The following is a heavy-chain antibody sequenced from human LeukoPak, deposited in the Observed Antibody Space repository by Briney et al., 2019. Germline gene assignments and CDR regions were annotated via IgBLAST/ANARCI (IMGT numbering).Heavy chain of an antibody. D-gene: IGHD3-10*02. Sequence: PGGSLRLSCAASGFSFNRHGMSWVRQAPGKGLEWVAAISGSGGSTDYADSVKGRFTISRDNAKNSLYLQMNSLRAEDTAVYYCAELGITMIGGVWGKGTTVTISS. J-gene: IGHJ6*04. CDR2: ISGSGGST. CDR3: AELGITMIGGV. CDR1: GFSFNRHG. V-gene: IGHV3-23*01.